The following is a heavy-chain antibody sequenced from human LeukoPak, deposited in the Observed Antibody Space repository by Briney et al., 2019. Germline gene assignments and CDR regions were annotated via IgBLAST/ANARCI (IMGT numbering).Heavy chain of an antibody. D-gene: IGHD6-6*01. Sequence: PGGSLRLSCAASGFTFDDYAMHWVRQAPGKGLEWVSGISWNRGSIGYADSVKGRFTISRDNAKNSLYLQMNSLRAEDMALYYCAKGAHSSSGYYFDYWGQGTLVTVSS. V-gene: IGHV3-9*03. CDR3: AKGAHSSSGYYFDY. CDR1: GFTFDDYA. CDR2: ISWNRGSI. J-gene: IGHJ4*02.